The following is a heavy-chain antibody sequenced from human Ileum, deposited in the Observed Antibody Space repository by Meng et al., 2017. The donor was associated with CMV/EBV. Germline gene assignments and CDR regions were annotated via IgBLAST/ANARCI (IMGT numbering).Heavy chain of an antibody. D-gene: IGHD3-16*01. CDR1: GGPMSDYY. Sequence: SETLSLTCTVSGGPMSDYYWTWIRQSPGKGLEWIGYVFYTGDYNYNPALEGRVSMSVDTSKKQFSLNLSAVTAADTAVYCCASHRYAANYYSDYWAQGTLVTVSS. V-gene: IGHV4-59*13. CDR3: ASHRYAANYYSDY. J-gene: IGHJ4*02. CDR2: VFYTGDY.